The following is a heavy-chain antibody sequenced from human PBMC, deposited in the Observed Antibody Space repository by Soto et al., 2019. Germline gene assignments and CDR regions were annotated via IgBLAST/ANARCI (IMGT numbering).Heavy chain of an antibody. CDR1: GGSISSYY. D-gene: IGHD2-2*01. CDR2: IYYSGST. V-gene: IGHV4-59*01. CDR3: ARVEDCSSTSCPGVNWFDP. Sequence: PSETLSLTCTVSGGSISSYYWSWIRQPPGKGLEWIGYIYYSGSTNYNPSLKSRVTISVDTSKNQFSLKLSSVTAADTAVYYCARVEDCSSTSCPGVNWFDPWGQGTLVTVSS. J-gene: IGHJ5*02.